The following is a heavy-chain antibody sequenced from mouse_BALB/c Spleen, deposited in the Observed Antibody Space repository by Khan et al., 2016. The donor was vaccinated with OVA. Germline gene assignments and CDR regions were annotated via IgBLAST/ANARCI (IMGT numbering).Heavy chain of an antibody. D-gene: IGHD1-1*01. CDR2: ISYSGST. J-gene: IGHJ4*01. CDR1: GYSITSNYA. V-gene: IGHV3-2*02. CDR3: ARGNYYGYAMDY. Sequence: EVKLDESGPGLVKPSQSLSLTCTVTGYSITSNYAWNWIRQFPGNKLEWMGYISYSGSTSYNPSLKSRISITRDTSKNQFFLQLSSVTTEDTATYYCARGNYYGYAMDYWGQGTSVTVSS.